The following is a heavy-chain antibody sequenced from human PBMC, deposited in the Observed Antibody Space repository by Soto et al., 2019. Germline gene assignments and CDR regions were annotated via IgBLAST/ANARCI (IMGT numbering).Heavy chain of an antibody. D-gene: IGHD6-13*01. CDR2: LGGSGATT. J-gene: IGHJ4*02. CDR3: AKDAKGASAPYCVDD. V-gene: IGHV3-23*01. Sequence: EVQLLQSEGGLVQPGGSLRLSCAASGFTFDSYAMSWVRQAPGKGPEWVSALGGSGATTHYADSVKGRFTISRDNSKNTVYLQMNSLRVEDTAVYYCAKDAKGASAPYCVDDWGQGTLVIVSS. CDR1: GFTFDSYA.